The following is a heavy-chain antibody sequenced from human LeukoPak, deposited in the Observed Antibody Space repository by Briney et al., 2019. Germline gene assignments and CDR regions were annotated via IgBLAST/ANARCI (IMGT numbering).Heavy chain of an antibody. V-gene: IGHV3-21*06. CDR2: ISPGVSGYT. CDR1: GFSFNSYT. Sequence: GGSLRLSCLASGFSFNSYTMNWVREAPGKGLEWVSTISPGVSGYTWYAESVKGRFTTSRDNPENSLYLQVDSLRADDTAVYYCVRDVSRRIGMDVWGQGTTVTVSS. J-gene: IGHJ6*02. D-gene: IGHD2/OR15-2a*01. CDR3: VRDVSRRIGMDV.